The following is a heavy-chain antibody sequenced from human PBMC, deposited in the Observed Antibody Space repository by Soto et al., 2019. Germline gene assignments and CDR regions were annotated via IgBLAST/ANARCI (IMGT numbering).Heavy chain of an antibody. Sequence: EVQLVESGGGLVQPGGSLRLSCAASGFTVSDNYMNWVRQAPGKGLEWVAVIYRGTTYYADSVKGRFTISRDNSKTTLYLQMRSLRPEDTAVYYWGRDVDRRDNDSTGSSFDYWGQGTLVAVSS. CDR1: GFTVSDNY. V-gene: IGHV3-66*01. D-gene: IGHD3-22*01. CDR3: GRDVDRRDNDSTGSSFDY. CDR2: IYRGTT. J-gene: IGHJ4*02.